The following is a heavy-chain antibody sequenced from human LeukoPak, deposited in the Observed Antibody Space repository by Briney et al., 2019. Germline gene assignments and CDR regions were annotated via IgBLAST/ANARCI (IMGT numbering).Heavy chain of an antibody. CDR1: GGSINSDF. CDR2: VYSTGST. V-gene: IGHV4-59*08. D-gene: IGHD3-22*01. CDR3: ARQGHSSSYSTRATEFDY. J-gene: IGHJ4*02. Sequence: SETLSLTCTVSGGSINSDFWSWIPQPPGKGLEWIGYVYSTGSTNYNPSLSSRVSISIDTSKNQFSLKLSSVTPADTAVYYCARQGHSSSYSTRATEFDYWGQGTLVTVSS.